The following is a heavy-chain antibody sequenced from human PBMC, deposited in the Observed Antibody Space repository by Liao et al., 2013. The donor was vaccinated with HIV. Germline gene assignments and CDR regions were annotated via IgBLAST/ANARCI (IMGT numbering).Heavy chain of an antibody. CDR1: GGSISSGSYY. D-gene: IGHD6-6*01. CDR2: IYSSGSS. Sequence: QVQLQESGPGLVKPSQTLSLTCTVSGGSISSGSYYWSWIRQPAGKGLEWIGRIYSSGSSNYNPSLKSRVTMSVDTSKNQFSLNLTSVTAADTAVYYCARDSSSRAFEYWGQGTLITVSS. V-gene: IGHV4-61*02. J-gene: IGHJ4*02. CDR3: ARDSSSRAFEY.